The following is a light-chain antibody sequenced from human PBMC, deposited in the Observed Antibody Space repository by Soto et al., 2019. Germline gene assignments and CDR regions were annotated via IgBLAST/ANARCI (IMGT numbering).Light chain of an antibody. CDR2: AVS. Sequence: QSALTQPASVSGSPGQSSTISCTGTSSDVGNYDYVSWYQQYPGKAPKLMIYAVSRRPSGVSNRFSGSKSGNTASLTISGLQAEDEADYYCTSYTPSSTYVFGTGTKVTVL. J-gene: IGLJ1*01. V-gene: IGLV2-14*03. CDR3: TSYTPSSTYV. CDR1: SSDVGNYDY.